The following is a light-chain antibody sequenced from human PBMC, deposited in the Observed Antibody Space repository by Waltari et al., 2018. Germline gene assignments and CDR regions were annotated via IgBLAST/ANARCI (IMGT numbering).Light chain of an antibody. CDR2: SAS. CDR1: QSISSY. V-gene: IGKV1-39*01. Sequence: IQMTQSPSSLSASVGDRVTITCRASQSISSYLNWYQQRPGKAPKLLISSASSLQSGVPSRFSGSGSGTDFTLTISSLQPEDIATYYCQHSYTTPLTFGPGSKVEIK. CDR3: QHSYTTPLT. J-gene: IGKJ3*01.